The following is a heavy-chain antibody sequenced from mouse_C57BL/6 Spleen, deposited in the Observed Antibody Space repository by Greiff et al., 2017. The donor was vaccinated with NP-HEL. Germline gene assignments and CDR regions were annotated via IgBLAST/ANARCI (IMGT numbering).Heavy chain of an antibody. CDR1: GFTFSDYY. J-gene: IGHJ1*03. V-gene: IGHV5-16*01. Sequence: EVKLVESEGGLVQPGSSMKLSCTASGFTFSDYYMAWVRQVPEKGLEWVANINYDGSSTYYLDSLKSRFIISRDNAKNILYLQMSSLKSEDTATYYCARVGGSNYGYFDVWGTGTTVTVSS. D-gene: IGHD1-1*01. CDR3: ARVGGSNYGYFDV. CDR2: INYDGSST.